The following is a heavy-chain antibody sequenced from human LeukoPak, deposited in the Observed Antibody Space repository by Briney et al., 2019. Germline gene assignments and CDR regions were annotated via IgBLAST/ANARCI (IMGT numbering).Heavy chain of an antibody. CDR2: IYYSGST. D-gene: IGHD2-15*01. CDR3: ARDARYCSGGSCSRTGPFHH. V-gene: IGHV4-59*01. Sequence: PSETLSLTRTVSGGSLSSYYWSWIRQPPGRGREWIGYIYYSGSTNYNPSLKSRVTITVDTSKNQFSLKLSSVTAADTAAYYCARDARYCSGGSCSRTGPFHHWGQGTLVTVSS. CDR1: GGSLSSYY. J-gene: IGHJ1*01.